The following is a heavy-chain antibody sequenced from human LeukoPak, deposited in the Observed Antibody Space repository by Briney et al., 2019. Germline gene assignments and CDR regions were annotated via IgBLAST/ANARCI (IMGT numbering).Heavy chain of an antibody. D-gene: IGHD6-13*01. V-gene: IGHV4-34*01. CDR2: INHSGST. J-gene: IGHJ6*03. Sequence: PSETLSLTCAVYGGSFSGYYWSWIRQPPGKGLEWIGEINHSGSTNYNPSLKSRVTISVDTSKNQFSLKLSSVTAADTAVYYCARLHRQLVRPYYCYYYMDVWGKGTTVTVSS. CDR3: ARLHRQLVRPYYCYYYMDV. CDR1: GGSFSGYY.